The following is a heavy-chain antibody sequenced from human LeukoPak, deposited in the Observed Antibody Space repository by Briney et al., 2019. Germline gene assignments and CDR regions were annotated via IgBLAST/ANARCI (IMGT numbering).Heavy chain of an antibody. J-gene: IGHJ4*02. CDR1: GFTVSSNY. CDR3: ARRYSGIDY. CDR2: ISSSSSTM. V-gene: IGHV3-48*02. D-gene: IGHD1-26*01. Sequence: GGSLRLSCAASGFTVSSNYMSWVRQAPGKGLEWVAYISSSSSTMYYADSVKGRFTISRDNAKSSLYLQMNSLRDEDTAVYYCARRYSGIDYWGQGTLVTVSS.